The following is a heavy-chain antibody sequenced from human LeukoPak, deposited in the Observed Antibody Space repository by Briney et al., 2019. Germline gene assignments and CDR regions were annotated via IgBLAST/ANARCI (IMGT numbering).Heavy chain of an antibody. D-gene: IGHD6-13*01. J-gene: IGHJ6*02. CDR2: ISGSGGST. CDR3: AKVSCGSSCGAPYYYYGMDV. Sequence: PGGSLRLSCAASGFTFSSYAMSWVRQAPGKGPEWVSAISGSGGSTYYADFVKGRFTISRDNSKNTLYLQMNSLRAEDTTVYYCAKVSCGSSCGAPYYYYGMDVWGQGTTVTVSS. V-gene: IGHV3-23*01. CDR1: GFTFSSYA.